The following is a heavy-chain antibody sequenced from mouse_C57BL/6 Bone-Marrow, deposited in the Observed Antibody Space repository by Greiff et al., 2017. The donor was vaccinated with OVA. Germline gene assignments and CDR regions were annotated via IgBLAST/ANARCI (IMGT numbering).Heavy chain of an antibody. CDR3: TSCYNFDY. CDR1: GFNIKDDY. Sequence: EVQLQQSGAELVRPGASVKLSCTASGFNIKDDYMHWVKQRPEQGLEWIGWIVPENGDTVYASKFQGKATITADTSSNTAYLQLTNIASEDTAVYYCTSCYNFDYWGQGTTLTVSS. J-gene: IGHJ2*01. CDR2: IVPENGDT. V-gene: IGHV14-4*01.